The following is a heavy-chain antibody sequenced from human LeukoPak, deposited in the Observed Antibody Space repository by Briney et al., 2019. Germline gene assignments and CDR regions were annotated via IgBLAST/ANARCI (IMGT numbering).Heavy chain of an antibody. CDR3: AREGLSGYSNYP. J-gene: IGHJ5*02. CDR2: IIPILGIA. V-gene: IGHV1-69*04. CDR1: GGTFSSYA. Sequence: ASVKVSCKASGGTFSSYAISWVRQAPGQGLEWMGRIIPILGIANYARKFQGRVTITADKSTSTAYMELSSLRSEDTAVYYCAREGLSGYSNYPWGQGTLVTVSS. D-gene: IGHD4-11*01.